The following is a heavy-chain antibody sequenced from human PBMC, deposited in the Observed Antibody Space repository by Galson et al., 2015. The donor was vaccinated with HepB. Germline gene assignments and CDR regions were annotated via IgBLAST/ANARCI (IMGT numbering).Heavy chain of an antibody. V-gene: IGHV1-69*13. D-gene: IGHD5-24*01. J-gene: IGHJ4*02. CDR2: IIPISGIA. CDR3: VSSLIRDGYNYDYFDY. Sequence: SVKVSCKASGGTLSSYAISWVRQAPGQGLEWMGGIIPISGIANYAQKFQDRVTIIADESTSTAYVELSSLRSEDTAVYYCVSSLIRDGYNYDYFDYWGQGTLVTGSS. CDR1: GGTLSSYA.